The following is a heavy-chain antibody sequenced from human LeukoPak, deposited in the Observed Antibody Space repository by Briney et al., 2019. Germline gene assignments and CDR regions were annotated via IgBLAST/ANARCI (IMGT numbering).Heavy chain of an antibody. V-gene: IGHV4-31*03. J-gene: IGHJ4*02. D-gene: IGHD3-22*01. CDR2: IYYSGST. CDR3: AGGRYYYDSSGYYLDY. CDR1: GGSISSGGYY. Sequence: SQTLSLTCTVSGGSISSGGYYWSWIRQHPGKGLEWIGYIYYSGSTYYNPSLKSRVTISVDTSKNQFSLELSSVTAADTAVYYCAGGRYYYDSSGYYLDYWGQGTLVTVSS.